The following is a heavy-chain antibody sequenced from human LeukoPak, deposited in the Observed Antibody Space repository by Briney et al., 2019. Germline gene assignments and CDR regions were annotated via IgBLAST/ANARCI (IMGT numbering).Heavy chain of an antibody. J-gene: IGHJ4*02. CDR3: ARSGGPYCSSTSCYGDY. CDR2: IYPGDSDT. Sequence: GESLKISCKGSGYSFTSYWIGWVRQMPGKGPEWMGIIYPGDSDTRYSPSFQGQVTISADKSISTAYLQWSSLKASDTAMYYCARSGGPYCSSTSCYGDYWGQGTLVTVSS. D-gene: IGHD2-2*01. V-gene: IGHV5-51*01. CDR1: GYSFTSYW.